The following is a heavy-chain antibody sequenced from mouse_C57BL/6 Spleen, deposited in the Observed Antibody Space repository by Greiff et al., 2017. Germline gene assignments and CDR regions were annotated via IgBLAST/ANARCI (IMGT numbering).Heavy chain of an antibody. J-gene: IGHJ4*01. D-gene: IGHD3-3*01. V-gene: IGHV1-26*01. CDR2: INPNNGGT. CDR1: GYTFTDYY. CDR3: ARGQPLYYYAMDY. Sequence: VQLQQSGPELVKPGASVKISCKASGYTFTDYYMNWVKQSHGKSLEWLGDINPNNGGTSYNQKFKGKATLTVDKSSSTAYMELRSLTSEDSAVYYCARGQPLYYYAMDYWGQGTSVTVSS.